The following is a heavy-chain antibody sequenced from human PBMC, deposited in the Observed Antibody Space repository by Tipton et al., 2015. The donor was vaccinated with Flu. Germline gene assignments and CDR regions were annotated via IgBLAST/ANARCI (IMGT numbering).Heavy chain of an antibody. D-gene: IGHD2-2*01. J-gene: IGHJ4*02. CDR3: ARGRGYCITTTCLLPFDF. V-gene: IGHV3-53*01. CDR2: IYSSGST. Sequence: VQLVQSGGGLIQRGGSLRLSCAVSGFTVSSNYMTWVRQAPGKGLQWVSVIYSSGSTNYADSVRGRFTISRDNSKNTLYLQMNSLRAEDTAVYYCARGRGYCITTTCLLPFDFWGRGTLVTVSS. CDR1: GFTVSSNY.